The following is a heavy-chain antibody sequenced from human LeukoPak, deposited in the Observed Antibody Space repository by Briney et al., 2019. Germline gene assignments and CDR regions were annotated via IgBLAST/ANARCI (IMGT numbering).Heavy chain of an antibody. Sequence: GGSLRLSCAAPGFTFSSYEMNWVRQAPGKGLEWVSYISSSGSTIYYADSVKGRFTISRDNAKNSLYLQMNSLRAEDTAVYYCARDGGSGSYLNWFDPWGQGTLVTVSS. D-gene: IGHD3-10*01. CDR1: GFTFSSYE. CDR2: ISSSGSTI. V-gene: IGHV3-48*03. J-gene: IGHJ5*02. CDR3: ARDGGSGSYLNWFDP.